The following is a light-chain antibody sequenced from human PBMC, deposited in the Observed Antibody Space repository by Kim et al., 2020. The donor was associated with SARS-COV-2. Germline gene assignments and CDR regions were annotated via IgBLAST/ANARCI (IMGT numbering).Light chain of an antibody. CDR3: HQYGSSPGT. CDR2: AAS. Sequence: EIVLTQSPGTLSLSLGERVTLSCRASQSVSSNYLAWYQQKHGQALRLLIYAASTRATGIPDRFSGSGSGADFSLTISRLDPEDFAVYYCHQYGSSPGTVGGGTKLEI. V-gene: IGKV3-20*01. CDR1: QSVSSNY. J-gene: IGKJ4*01.